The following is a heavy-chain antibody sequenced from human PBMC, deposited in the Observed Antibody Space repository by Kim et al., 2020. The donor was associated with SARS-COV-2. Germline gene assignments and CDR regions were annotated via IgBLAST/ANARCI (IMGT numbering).Heavy chain of an antibody. CDR2: TYYRSKWSN. Sequence: SRTLSLTCAISGDSVSSNSAVWNWIRQSPSRGLEWLGRTYYRSKWSNDSAVSVKSRITINPDTSKNQFSLQLNSVTPEDTAVYYCARERVAAAGRVFDYWGQGTLVTVSS. J-gene: IGHJ4*02. D-gene: IGHD6-13*01. CDR1: GDSVSSNSAV. V-gene: IGHV6-1*01. CDR3: ARERVAAAGRVFDY.